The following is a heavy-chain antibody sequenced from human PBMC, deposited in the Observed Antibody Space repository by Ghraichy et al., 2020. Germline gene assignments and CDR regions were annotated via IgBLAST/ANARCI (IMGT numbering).Heavy chain of an antibody. CDR1: GSTFTNYA. Sequence: SVKVSCKASGSTFTNYAVSWVRQAPGQGLEWMGGIIPIFGTPKYAQKFQGRVTITAGDSTSTAYMELSSLRSEDTAVYYCARGLSPRDYYYYYYMDVWGKGTTVTVSS. V-gene: IGHV1-69*13. CDR2: IIPIFGTP. J-gene: IGHJ6*03. CDR3: ARGLSPRDYYYYYYMDV. D-gene: IGHD2-15*01.